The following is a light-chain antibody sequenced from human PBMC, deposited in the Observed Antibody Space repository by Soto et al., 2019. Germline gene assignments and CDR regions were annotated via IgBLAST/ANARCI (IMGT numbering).Light chain of an antibody. V-gene: IGKV2-30*02. CDR3: MQGTHWPIT. CDR2: EVS. CDR1: QSLVHSDGIAY. Sequence: DVVMTQSPLSLPVTLGQPASISCRSNQSLVHSDGIAYFSWFQPRPDWSPRRLIYEVSNRDSGVPARFSGSGSGTDFALKISRVEAEDVGVYYCMQGTHWPITFGQGTRLEI. J-gene: IGKJ5*01.